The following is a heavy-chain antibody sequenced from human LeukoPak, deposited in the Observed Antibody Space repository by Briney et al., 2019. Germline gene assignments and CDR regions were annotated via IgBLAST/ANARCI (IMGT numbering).Heavy chain of an antibody. Sequence: SETLSLTCAVYGGSFSGYYWSWIRQPPGKGLEWIGEINHSGSTNYNPSLKSRVTISVDTSKNQFSLKLSSVTVADTAVYYCARGPVNKLRFLEWLSGGGFDPWGQGTLVTVSS. D-gene: IGHD3-3*01. CDR1: GGSFSGYY. V-gene: IGHV4-34*01. J-gene: IGHJ5*02. CDR3: ARGPVNKLRFLEWLSGGGFDP. CDR2: INHSGST.